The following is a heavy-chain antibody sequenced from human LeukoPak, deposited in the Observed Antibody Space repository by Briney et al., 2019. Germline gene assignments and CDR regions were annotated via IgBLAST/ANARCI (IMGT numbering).Heavy chain of an antibody. J-gene: IGHJ3*02. CDR1: GGSISSGGYY. V-gene: IGHV4-31*03. CDR3: ARDNRDDYYDSSGFFGAFDI. Sequence: SETLSLTCTVSGGSISSGGYYWNWLRQHPGKGLEWIGYIYYSGSTYYHPSLRSRLTISVDTSKNQFSLKLSSVTAADTAVYYCARDNRDDYYDSSGFFGAFDIWGQGTMVTVSS. D-gene: IGHD3-22*01. CDR2: IYYSGST.